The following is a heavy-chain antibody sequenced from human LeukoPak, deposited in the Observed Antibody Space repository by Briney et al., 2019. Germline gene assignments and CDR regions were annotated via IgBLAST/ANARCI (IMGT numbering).Heavy chain of an antibody. V-gene: IGHV3-23*01. Sequence: GGSMRLSCAASGFTFSSSAMSWVRQAPGKGLEWVSAISGSGCNTYYADSVKGRCTISRDNSKNTLYLQMNSLRAEDTAVYYCAKSYDTSGYYYFYFDSWGQGTLVTVSS. J-gene: IGHJ4*02. CDR3: AKSYDTSGYYYFYFDS. CDR2: ISGSGCNT. CDR1: GFTFSSSA. D-gene: IGHD3-22*01.